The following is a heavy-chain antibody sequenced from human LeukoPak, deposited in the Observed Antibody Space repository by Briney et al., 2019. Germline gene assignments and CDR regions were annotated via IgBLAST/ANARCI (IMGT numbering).Heavy chain of an antibody. CDR1: GYTFTSYA. Sequence: ASVKVSCKASGYTFTSYAMNWVRQAPGQGLEWVGWINTNTGTPTYAQGFTGRFVFTLDTSVSTAYLQISSLKAEDTAVYYCAREATRWSSGILDYWGQGTLVTVSS. CDR3: AREATRWSSGILDY. V-gene: IGHV7-4-1*02. D-gene: IGHD3-22*01. CDR2: INTNTGTP. J-gene: IGHJ4*02.